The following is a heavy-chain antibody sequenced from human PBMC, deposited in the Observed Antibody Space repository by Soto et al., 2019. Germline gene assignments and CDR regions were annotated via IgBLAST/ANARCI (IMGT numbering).Heavy chain of an antibody. CDR2: IYYTGST. J-gene: IGHJ6*02. CDR1: GGSISRGDYY. D-gene: IGHD5-18*01. CDR3: ARVSGHNTGYYSVYFMDV. Sequence: SETLSLTCNVSGGSISRGDYYWTWIRQSPGKGLEWIGYIYYTGSTFYSPSLKSRVTISLDTSENHFSLAMNSVTAADTAVYFCARVSGHNTGYYSVYFMDVWGQGTTVTVSS. V-gene: IGHV4-30-4*01.